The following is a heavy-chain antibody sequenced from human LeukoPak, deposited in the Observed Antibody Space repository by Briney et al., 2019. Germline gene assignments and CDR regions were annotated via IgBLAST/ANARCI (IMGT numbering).Heavy chain of an antibody. Sequence: PSETLSLNCTVSGGSISSSSYYWGWIRQPPGKGLEWIGYIYYSGSTNYNPSLKSRVTISVDTSKNQFSLKLSSVTAADTAVYYCARDSRDDFWSXXXGMDVWGQGTTVTVSS. CDR3: ARDSRDDFWSXXXGMDV. D-gene: IGHD3-3*01. CDR1: GGSISSSSYY. J-gene: IGHJ6*02. V-gene: IGHV4-61*01. CDR2: IYYSGST.